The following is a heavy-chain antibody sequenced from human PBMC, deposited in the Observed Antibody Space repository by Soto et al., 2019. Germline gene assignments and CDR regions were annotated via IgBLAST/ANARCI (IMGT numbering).Heavy chain of an antibody. Sequence: PSETLSLTCTVSGGSISSYYWSWIRQPPGKGLEWSGYIYYSGSTNYNPSLKSRVTISVDTSKNQFSLKLSSVTAADTAVYYCAREVDTAMVFDYWGQGTLVTVSS. CDR3: AREVDTAMVFDY. D-gene: IGHD5-18*01. CDR2: IYYSGST. J-gene: IGHJ4*02. CDR1: GGSISSYY. V-gene: IGHV4-59*01.